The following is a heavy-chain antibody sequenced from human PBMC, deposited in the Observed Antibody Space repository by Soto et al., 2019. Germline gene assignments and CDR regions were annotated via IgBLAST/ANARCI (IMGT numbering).Heavy chain of an antibody. CDR1: GGSINDDTYY. D-gene: IGHD2-15*01. V-gene: IGHV4-30-4*01. CDR2: ISYSGSA. J-gene: IGHJ4*02. Sequence: SETLSLTCTVSGGSINDDTYYWGWIRQPPGKGLEWIGFISYSGSAYYNPSLKSRVTISVDTSKNQFSLNLSFVTAADTAVYYCATMGTPATGLYYFDYWGQGTLVTVSS. CDR3: ATMGTPATGLYYFDY.